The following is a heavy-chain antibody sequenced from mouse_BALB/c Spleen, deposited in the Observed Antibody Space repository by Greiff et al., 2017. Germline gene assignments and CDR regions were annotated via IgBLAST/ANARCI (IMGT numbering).Heavy chain of an antibody. CDR3: ARNPQLGGYFDY. CDR2: IWSGGST. D-gene: IGHD4-1*02. CDR1: GFSLTSYG. J-gene: IGHJ2*01. V-gene: IGHV2-2*02. Sequence: VQLQQSGPGLVQPSQSLSITCTVSGFSLTSYGVHWVRQSPGKGLEWLGVIWSGGSTDYNAAFISRLSISKDNSKSQVFFKMNSLQANDTAIYYCARNPQLGGYFDYWGQGTTLTVSS.